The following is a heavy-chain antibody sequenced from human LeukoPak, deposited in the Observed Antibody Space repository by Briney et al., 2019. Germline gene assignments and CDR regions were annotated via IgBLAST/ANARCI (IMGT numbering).Heavy chain of an antibody. CDR3: AKLRRGGAAEDYFDY. Sequence: PGGSLRLSCAASGFTFSSYGMSWVRQAPGKGLGWGSAISGSGGSTYYADSVNGRFTISRDNSKNTLYLQMNSLRAEDTAVYYCAKLRRGGAAEDYFDYWGQGTLVTVSS. D-gene: IGHD6-13*01. J-gene: IGHJ4*02. CDR2: ISGSGGST. CDR1: GFTFSSYG. V-gene: IGHV3-23*01.